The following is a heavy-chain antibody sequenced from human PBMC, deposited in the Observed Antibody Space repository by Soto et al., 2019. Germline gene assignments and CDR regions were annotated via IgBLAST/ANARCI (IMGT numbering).Heavy chain of an antibody. J-gene: IGHJ6*02. CDR1: GFTFSSYA. Sequence: QVQLVESGGGVVQPGRSLRLSCAASGFTFSSYAMHWVRQAPGKGLEWVAVISYDGSNKYYADSVKGRFTISRDNSKNTLYPXMNSVRAEDTAVYYCARDQVGRAVAGRDDYGGMDVWGQGTTVTVSS. D-gene: IGHD6-19*01. V-gene: IGHV3-30-3*01. CDR2: ISYDGSNK. CDR3: ARDQVGRAVAGRDDYGGMDV.